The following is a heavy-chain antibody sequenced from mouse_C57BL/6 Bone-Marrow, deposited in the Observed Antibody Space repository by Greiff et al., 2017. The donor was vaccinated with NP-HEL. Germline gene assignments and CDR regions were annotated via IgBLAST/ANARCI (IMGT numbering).Heavy chain of an antibody. CDR3: ARRDYDYDDALFAY. CDR2: IDPSDSYS. CDR1: GYTFTSYW. Sequence: QVQLQQPGAELVRPGTSVKLSCKASGYTFTSYWMHWVKQRPGQGLEWIGVIDPSDSYSNYNQKFKGKATLTVDTSSSTAYMQLSSLTSEDSAVYYCARRDYDYDDALFAYWGQGTLVTVSA. J-gene: IGHJ3*01. D-gene: IGHD2-4*01. V-gene: IGHV1-59*01.